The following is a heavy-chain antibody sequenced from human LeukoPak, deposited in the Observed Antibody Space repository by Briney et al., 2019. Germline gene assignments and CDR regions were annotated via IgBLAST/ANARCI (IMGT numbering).Heavy chain of an antibody. Sequence: PGGSLRLSCAASGFTFSSYAMSWVRQAPGKGLEWVSTISASGVATYYADSVKGRFTISRDNSKNTLYLQMNSLRAEDTAIYYCAKVRDGDLGYWGQGTLVTVSS. CDR3: AKVRDGDLGY. J-gene: IGHJ4*02. CDR1: GFTFSSYA. V-gene: IGHV3-23*01. D-gene: IGHD5-24*01. CDR2: ISASGVAT.